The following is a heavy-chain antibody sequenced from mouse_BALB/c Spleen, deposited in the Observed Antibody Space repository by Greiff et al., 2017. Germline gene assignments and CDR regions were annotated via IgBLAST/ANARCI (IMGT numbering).Heavy chain of an antibody. V-gene: IGHV1S81*02. CDR2: INPSNGGT. CDR1: GYTFTSYY. J-gene: IGHJ4*01. D-gene: IGHD2-4*01. Sequence: VQLQESGAELVKPGASVKLSCKASGYTFTSYYMYWVKQRPGQGLEWIGEINPSNGGTNFNEKFKSKATLTVDKSSSTAYMQLSSLTSEDSAVYYCTRGLRRGAMDYWGQGTSVTVSS. CDR3: TRGLRRGAMDY.